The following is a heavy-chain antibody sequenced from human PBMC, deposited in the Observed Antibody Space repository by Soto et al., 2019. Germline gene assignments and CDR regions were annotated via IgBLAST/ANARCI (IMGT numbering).Heavy chain of an antibody. Sequence: SETLSLTCTVSGGSISSSSYYWGWIRQPPGKGLEWIGSIYYSGSTYYNPSLKSRVTISVDTSKNQFSLKLSSVTAADTAVYYCASQQVVPAAMGYYGMDVWGQGTTVTVSS. D-gene: IGHD2-2*01. CDR1: GGSISSSSYY. J-gene: IGHJ6*02. CDR3: ASQQVVPAAMGYYGMDV. V-gene: IGHV4-39*01. CDR2: IYYSGST.